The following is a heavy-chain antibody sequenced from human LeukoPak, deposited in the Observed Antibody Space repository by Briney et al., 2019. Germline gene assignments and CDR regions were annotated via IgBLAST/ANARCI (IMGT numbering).Heavy chain of an antibody. CDR2: IIPIFGTA. V-gene: IGHV1-69*06. Sequence: ASVKVSCKASGGTFSSYAISWVRQAPGQGLEWMGGIIPIFGTANYAQKFQGRVTITADKSTSTAYMELSSLRSEDTAVYYCARGEGTIAAAGYYFDYWGQGTLVTVSS. CDR1: GGTFSSYA. J-gene: IGHJ4*02. D-gene: IGHD6-13*01. CDR3: ARGEGTIAAAGYYFDY.